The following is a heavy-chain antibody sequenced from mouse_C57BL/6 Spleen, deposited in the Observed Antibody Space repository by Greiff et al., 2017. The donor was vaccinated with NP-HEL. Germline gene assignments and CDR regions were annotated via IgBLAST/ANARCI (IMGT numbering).Heavy chain of an antibody. CDR3: ARGVYYYGSSYGYFDV. D-gene: IGHD1-1*01. CDR2: INPNNGGT. CDR1: GYTFTDYY. J-gene: IGHJ1*03. V-gene: IGHV1-26*01. Sequence: VQLQQSGPELVKPGASVKISCKASGYTFTDYYMNWVKQSHGKSLEWIGDINPNNGGTSYNQKFKGKATLTVDKSSSTAYMELRSLTSEDSAVYYCARGVYYYGSSYGYFDVWGTGTTVTVSS.